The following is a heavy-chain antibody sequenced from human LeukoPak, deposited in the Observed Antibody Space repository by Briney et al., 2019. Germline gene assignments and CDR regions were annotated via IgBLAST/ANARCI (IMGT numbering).Heavy chain of an antibody. CDR1: GCTYTSNY. Sequence: ASVKVSCKAFGCTYTSNYMHWVGQAPCQGRDGMGLISPSGGSTTYAQKFQGRVTLTRDMSTSTDYLELSSLRSEDTAVYYCARDNSVRDEAWWFNPWGQGTLVTVSS. D-gene: IGHD5-24*01. CDR3: ARDNSVRDEAWWFNP. V-gene: IGHV1-46*01. J-gene: IGHJ5*02. CDR2: ISPSGGST.